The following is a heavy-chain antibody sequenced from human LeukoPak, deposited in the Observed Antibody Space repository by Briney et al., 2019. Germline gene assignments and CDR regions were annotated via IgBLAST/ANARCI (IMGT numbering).Heavy chain of an antibody. V-gene: IGHV1-46*01. Sequence: ASVKVSCKACGYTFTSYYMHCVRQAPGQGLEWMGIINPSGGSTSYAQKFQGRVTMTRDTSTSTVYMELSSLRAEDTPVYYCASARGYSYGAWWDYWGQGTLVTVSS. J-gene: IGHJ4*02. CDR1: GYTFTSYY. CDR2: INPSGGST. D-gene: IGHD5-18*01. CDR3: ASARGYSYGAWWDY.